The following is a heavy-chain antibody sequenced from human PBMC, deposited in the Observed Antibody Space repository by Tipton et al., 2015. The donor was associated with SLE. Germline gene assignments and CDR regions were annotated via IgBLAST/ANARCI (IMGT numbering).Heavy chain of an antibody. CDR2: IYYTGST. V-gene: IGHV4-39*07. J-gene: IGHJ5*02. Sequence: LRLSCTVSGGSISTDTYYWGWVRQPPGKGLEWIGSIYYTGSTYYNSSLKSRVTISVDASKNQFSLQLSSVTAADTAVYYCVSGTTFVSWGQGTLVTVSS. D-gene: IGHD1-7*01. CDR3: VSGTTFVS. CDR1: GGSISTDTYY.